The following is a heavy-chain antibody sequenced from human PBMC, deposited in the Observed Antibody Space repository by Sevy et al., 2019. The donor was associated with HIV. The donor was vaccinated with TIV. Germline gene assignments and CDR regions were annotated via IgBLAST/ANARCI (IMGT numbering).Heavy chain of an antibody. D-gene: IGHD3-22*01. CDR1: GFTFSNYA. V-gene: IGHV3-23*01. J-gene: IGHJ4*02. CDR2: ISGSGGSGDKT. Sequence: GGSLRLSCAASGFTFSNYAMNWVRQAPGKGLEWVSGISGSGGSGDKTNYADSVKGRFTIYRDDSKNSLYLQLNSLRAEDTAIYYCARKYVSSGYFDYWGQGTLVTVSS. CDR3: ARKYVSSGYFDY.